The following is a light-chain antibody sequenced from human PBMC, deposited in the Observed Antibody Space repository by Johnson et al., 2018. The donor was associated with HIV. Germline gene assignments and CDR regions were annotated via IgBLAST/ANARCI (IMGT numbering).Light chain of an antibody. CDR2: DNS. J-gene: IGLJ1*01. Sequence: QPVLTQPPSVSAAPGQKVTISCSGSSSNIGNNYVSWYQQVPGAAPKLLIYDNSKRPSGIPDRFSGSKSGTSATLGITGLQTGDEADYYCGTWDSSLSAGGGFGTGTKFTVL. V-gene: IGLV1-51*01. CDR3: GTWDSSLSAGGG. CDR1: SSNIGNNY.